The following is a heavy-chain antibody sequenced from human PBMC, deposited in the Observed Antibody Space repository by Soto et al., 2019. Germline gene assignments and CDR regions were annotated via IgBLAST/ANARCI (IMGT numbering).Heavy chain of an antibody. CDR2: ISAHNGNT. Sequence: QVHLVQSGAEVKKPGASVKVSCKASGYTFTSYGITWVRQAPGQGLERMGWISAHNGNTDYAQKLQGRGIVTRDTSTSTAYMELRSLRSDDTAVYYCARGRYGDYWGQGALVTVSS. CDR1: GYTFTSYG. D-gene: IGHD1-1*01. CDR3: ARGRYGDY. V-gene: IGHV1-18*01. J-gene: IGHJ4*02.